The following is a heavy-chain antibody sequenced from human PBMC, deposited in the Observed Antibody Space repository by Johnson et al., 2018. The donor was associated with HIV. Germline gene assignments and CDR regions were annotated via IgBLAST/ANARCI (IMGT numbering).Heavy chain of an antibody. J-gene: IGHJ3*02. V-gene: IGHV3-33*01. CDR1: GFTFSSFG. CDR2: IWYDGSNK. Sequence: QVQLVESGGGLVQPGGSLRLSCAASGFTFSSFGMHWVRQAPGKGLEWVAVIWYDGSNKYYADSVKGRFTISRDNAKNTLYLQMNSLRAEDTAVYYCARVSVVGAQAFDIWGQGTVVTVSS. CDR3: ARVSVVGAQAFDI. D-gene: IGHD1-26*01.